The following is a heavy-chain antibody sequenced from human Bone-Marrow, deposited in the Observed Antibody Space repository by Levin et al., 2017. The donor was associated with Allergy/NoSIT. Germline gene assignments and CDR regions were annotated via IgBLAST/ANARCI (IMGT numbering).Heavy chain of an antibody. Sequence: SETLSLTCTVSGGSISSRSFYWGWIRQPPGKGLEWIGALYYSGTTYDNPSLKSRVTISVDTSKNQFSLNLRSVTAADTAVYYCARLGVSDFWSGLHTWFDPWGQGTLVTVSS. D-gene: IGHD3-3*01. CDR1: GGSISSRSFY. V-gene: IGHV4-39*01. J-gene: IGHJ5*02. CDR2: LYYSGTT. CDR3: ARLGVSDFWSGLHTWFDP.